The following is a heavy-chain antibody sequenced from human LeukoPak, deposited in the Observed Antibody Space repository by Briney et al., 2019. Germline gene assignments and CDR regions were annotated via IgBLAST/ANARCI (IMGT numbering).Heavy chain of an antibody. D-gene: IGHD3-10*01. Sequence: SETLSLTCAVYGGSFSGYYWSWIRQPPGKGLEWIGEINHSGSTNYNPSLKSRVTISVDTSKNQFSLKLSSVTAADTAVYYCARGRVDKARGVNIASPRDDYWGQGTLVTVSS. J-gene: IGHJ4*02. V-gene: IGHV4-34*01. CDR2: INHSGST. CDR3: ARGRVDKARGVNIASPRDDY. CDR1: GGSFSGYY.